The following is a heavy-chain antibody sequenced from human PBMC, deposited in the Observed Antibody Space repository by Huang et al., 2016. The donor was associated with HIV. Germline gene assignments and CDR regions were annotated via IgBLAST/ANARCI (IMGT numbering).Heavy chain of an antibody. V-gene: IGHV4-39*01. Sequence: QVQLQESGPGLVKPSETLSLTCIVSGASINSRSYSWGWIRQPPGRGLEWLGSMSYSGSTYYNPSLKSRVTMSVDTSKNEFSLKLRSVTAADTAVYYCARHAGSSRRYYFDYWGRGTLVTVSS. D-gene: IGHD6-13*01. J-gene: IGHJ4*02. CDR3: ARHAGSSRRYYFDY. CDR1: GASINSRSYS. CDR2: MSYSGST.